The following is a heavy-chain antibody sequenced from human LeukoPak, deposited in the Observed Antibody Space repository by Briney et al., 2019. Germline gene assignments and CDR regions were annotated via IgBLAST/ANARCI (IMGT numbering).Heavy chain of an antibody. CDR1: GFTFTTYG. Sequence: GMSLRLSCAASGFTFTTYGMHWVRQAPGKGLEWVAIIWYDGSNKYYADSVRGRFTISRDNSKNTLYLQMISLRVEDTAMYYCAGGEPYVYWGQGTLVTVSS. CDR3: AGGEPYVY. J-gene: IGHJ4*02. V-gene: IGHV3-33*01. CDR2: IWYDGSNK. D-gene: IGHD1-14*01.